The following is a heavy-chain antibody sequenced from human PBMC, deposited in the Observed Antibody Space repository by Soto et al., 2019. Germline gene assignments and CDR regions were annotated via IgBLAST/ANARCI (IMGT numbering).Heavy chain of an antibody. V-gene: IGHV1-3*01. CDR3: ARDHAIVGATDAFDI. CDR1: GYTFTGYA. CDR2: INAGNGNT. J-gene: IGHJ3*02. D-gene: IGHD1-26*01. Sequence: ASVKVSCKASGYTFTGYAMHWVRQAPGQRLEWMGWINAGNGNTKYSQKFQGRVTITRDTSASTAYMELSSLRSEDTAVYYCARDHAIVGATDAFDIWGQGTMVTVSS.